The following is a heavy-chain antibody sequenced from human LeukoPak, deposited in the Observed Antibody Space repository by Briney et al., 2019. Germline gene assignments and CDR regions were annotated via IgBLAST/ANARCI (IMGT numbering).Heavy chain of an antibody. Sequence: SETLSLTCTVSGGSISSHYWSWIRQPPGKGLEWIGYIYYSGSTNYNPSLKSRLTISVDTSKNQFSLKLSSVTAADTAVYYCARALWDFNWFDPWGQGTLVTVSS. V-gene: IGHV4-59*11. J-gene: IGHJ5*02. D-gene: IGHD3-10*01. CDR1: GGSISSHY. CDR3: ARALWDFNWFDP. CDR2: IYYSGST.